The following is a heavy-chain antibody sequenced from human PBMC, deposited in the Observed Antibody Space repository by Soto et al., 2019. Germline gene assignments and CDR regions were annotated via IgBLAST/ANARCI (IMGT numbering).Heavy chain of an antibody. CDR1: GFTFSSYS. CDR3: ARDRDGYNYHGGYFDY. D-gene: IGHD5-12*01. Sequence: EVQLVESGGGLVQPGGSLRLSCAASGFTFSSYSMNWVRQAPGEGLEWVSYISSSSSTIYYADSVKGRFTISRDNAKNSLYLQMNSLRDEDTAVYYCARDRDGYNYHGGYFDYWGQGTLVTVSS. J-gene: IGHJ4*02. CDR2: ISSSSSTI. V-gene: IGHV3-48*02.